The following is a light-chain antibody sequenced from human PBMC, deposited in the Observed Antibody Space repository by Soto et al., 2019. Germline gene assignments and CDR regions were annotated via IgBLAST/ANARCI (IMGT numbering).Light chain of an antibody. J-gene: IGKJ4*01. CDR3: QQYNSYSLT. V-gene: IGKV1-5*01. CDR1: QSISSW. Sequence: DIQMTQSPSTLFASVGDRVTITCRASQSISSWLAWYQQKPGKAPKLLIYDASSLESGVPSRFSGGGSGTEFTLTISSLQPDDFATYYCQQYNSYSLTFGGGTKVEI. CDR2: DAS.